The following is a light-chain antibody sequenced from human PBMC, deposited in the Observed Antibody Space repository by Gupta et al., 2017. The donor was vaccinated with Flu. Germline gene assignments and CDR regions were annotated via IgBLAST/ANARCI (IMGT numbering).Light chain of an antibody. J-gene: IGLJ2*01. V-gene: IGLV3-25*02. CDR3: QSADKTDVV. CDR2: KDT. Sequence: SFNVTQPPSLSVSPGQTARTTWFGDVLSKQYTSWYQQRSGQAPVVLIYKDTDSPSGIPEPFSGSSSGTRATLTISGVQAEDADDYYCQSADKTDVVFGGGTRLTVL. CDR1: VLSKQY.